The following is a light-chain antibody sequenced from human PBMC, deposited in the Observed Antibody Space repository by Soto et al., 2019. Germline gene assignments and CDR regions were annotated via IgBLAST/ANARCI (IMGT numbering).Light chain of an antibody. CDR1: QTVIRY. Sequence: IQMTQFPSSLSASVGDRVTITCRAGQTVIRYLNWYQQKPGRAPNLLIYAVSNLQSGVPSSFSGSGSGTGFTLTISDLQPEDFATYYCQQSYSTLFTFGPGTKVEIK. CDR3: QQSYSTLFT. J-gene: IGKJ3*01. CDR2: AVS. V-gene: IGKV1-39*01.